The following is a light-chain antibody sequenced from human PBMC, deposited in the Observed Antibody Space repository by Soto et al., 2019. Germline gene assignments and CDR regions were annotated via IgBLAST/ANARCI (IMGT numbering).Light chain of an antibody. Sequence: EIVLTQSPGTLSLSPGARATLSCRASQSVTSTSLAWYQQKPGQAPRLLIYGASSRATDIPDRFSGSGSGTDFTLIISRLEPEYFAVYYCQQYATPPETFGQGTKVEIK. CDR2: GAS. J-gene: IGKJ1*01. CDR1: QSVTSTS. CDR3: QQYATPPET. V-gene: IGKV3-20*01.